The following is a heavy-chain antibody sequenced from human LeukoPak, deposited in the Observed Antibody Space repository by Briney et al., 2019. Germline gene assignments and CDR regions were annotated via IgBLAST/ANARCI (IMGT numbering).Heavy chain of an antibody. V-gene: IGHV3-48*01. CDR2: ISSSSSTI. D-gene: IGHD1-1*01. CDR3: ARDPLGTRPGFDY. Sequence: PGGSLRLSCAASGFTFSSYWMNWVRQAPGKGLEWVSYISSSSSTIYYADSVKGRFTISRDNAKNSLYLQMNSLRAEDTAVYYCARDPLGTRPGFDYWGQGTLVTVSS. CDR1: GFTFSSYW. J-gene: IGHJ4*02.